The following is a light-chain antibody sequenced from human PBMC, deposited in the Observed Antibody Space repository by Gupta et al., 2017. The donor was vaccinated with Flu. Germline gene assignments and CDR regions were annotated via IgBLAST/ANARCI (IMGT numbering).Light chain of an antibody. CDR2: DVT. CDR1: SSDVGAYNS. CDR3: FSHATNFIVM. J-gene: IGLJ3*02. Sequence: SVTISCTGSSSDVGAYNSVSWYQQYPGKAPKLLIYDVTKRPSGVPDRFSGSKSGNTASLTISGLQAEDEADYYCFSHATNFIVMFGGGTKLTVV. V-gene: IGLV2-11*03.